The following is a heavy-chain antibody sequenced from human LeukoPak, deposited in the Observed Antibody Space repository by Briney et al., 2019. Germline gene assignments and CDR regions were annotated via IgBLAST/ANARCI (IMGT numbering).Heavy chain of an antibody. Sequence: GGSLRLSCAASGFTFSSYGMHWVRQAPGKGLEWVAFIRYDGSNKYYADSVKGRFTISRDNSKNTLYLQMNSLRAEDTAVYYCAKNRIAARGNTDYWGQGTLVTVSS. J-gene: IGHJ4*02. V-gene: IGHV3-30*02. CDR3: AKNRIAARGNTDY. CDR2: IRYDGSNK. D-gene: IGHD6-6*01. CDR1: GFTFSSYG.